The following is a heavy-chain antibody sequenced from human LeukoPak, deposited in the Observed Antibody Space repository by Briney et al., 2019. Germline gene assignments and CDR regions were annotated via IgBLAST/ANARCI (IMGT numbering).Heavy chain of an antibody. V-gene: IGHV3-23*01. Sequence: GSLSLSCAGSGFTFSHYGMSWVRQAPGKGLEWVSGISGSGNRTYYLDSVKGRFSISRDNSKNTVYLQMNSLRAEDTAVYYCARVHYDFWSGYSSHLDYWGQGTLVTVSS. J-gene: IGHJ4*02. CDR1: GFTFSHYG. D-gene: IGHD3-3*01. CDR2: ISGSGNRT. CDR3: ARVHYDFWSGYSSHLDY.